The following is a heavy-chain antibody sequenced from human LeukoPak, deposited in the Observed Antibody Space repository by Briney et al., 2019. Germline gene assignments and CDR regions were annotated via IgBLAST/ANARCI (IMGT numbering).Heavy chain of an antibody. D-gene: IGHD3-10*01. CDR3: ARDERRGLWFGESAYFDY. J-gene: IGHJ4*02. Sequence: GGSLRLSCAASGFTFSSYWMSWVRQAPGKGLEWVANIKQDGSEKYYVDSVKGRFTISRDNAKNSLYLQMNSLRAEDTAVYYCARDERRGLWFGESAYFDYWGQGTLVTVSS. CDR2: IKQDGSEK. CDR1: GFTFSSYW. V-gene: IGHV3-7*01.